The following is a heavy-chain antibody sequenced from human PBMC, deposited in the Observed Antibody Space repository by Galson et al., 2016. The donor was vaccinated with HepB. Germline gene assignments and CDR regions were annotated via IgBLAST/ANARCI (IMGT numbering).Heavy chain of an antibody. Sequence: SLRLSCAASRFTFYSYPMHWVRQAPGKGLEWVALISDDGSNEYYASSVKGRFTVSRDNSKNILYLQMNSLGPEDRAVYYCAGGWRYGMDVWGQGTTVTVSS. CDR1: RFTFYSYP. J-gene: IGHJ6*02. CDR2: ISDDGSNE. CDR3: AGGWRYGMDV. V-gene: IGHV3-30*03. D-gene: IGHD1-1*01.